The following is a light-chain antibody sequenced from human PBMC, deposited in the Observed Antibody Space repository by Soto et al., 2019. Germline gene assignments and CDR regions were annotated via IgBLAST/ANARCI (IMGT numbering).Light chain of an antibody. Sequence: IVLTQSPGTLSLSPWERATLSCRASQSVSSNVAWYRQKPGQAPRIIIYQTSIRAAGIPARFSASGSGTDFTLTISDVQPEDFALYYCHQRQSWRRTFGQGTKVDI. CDR1: QSVSSN. CDR3: HQRQSWRRT. CDR2: QTS. J-gene: IGKJ1*01. V-gene: IGKV3-11*01.